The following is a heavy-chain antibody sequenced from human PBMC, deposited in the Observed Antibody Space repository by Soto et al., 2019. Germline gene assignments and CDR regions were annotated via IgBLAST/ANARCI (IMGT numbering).Heavy chain of an antibody. CDR2: MNPNSGNT. CDR1: GYTFTSYD. Sequence: ASVKVSCKASGYTFTSYDINWVRQATGQGLEWMGWMNPNSGNTGYAQKFQGRVTMTRNTSISTAYMELSSLRSEDTAVYYCARNSQFRDYDFWSGLINRQNWFDPWGQGTLVTVSS. J-gene: IGHJ5*02. V-gene: IGHV1-8*01. D-gene: IGHD3-3*01. CDR3: ARNSQFRDYDFWSGLINRQNWFDP.